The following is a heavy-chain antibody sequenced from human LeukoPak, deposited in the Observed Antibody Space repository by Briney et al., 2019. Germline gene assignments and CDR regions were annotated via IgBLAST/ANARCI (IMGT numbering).Heavy chain of an antibody. D-gene: IGHD1-26*01. Sequence: PSESLSLTCTVSVGSMSNSNYYWGWIRQPPGKGLGWIGSISYSGITYYDPSLESRVTISVDTSKTHFSLRLSSVTAADTAVYYCARQKGATHSWFDPWGQGTLVTVSS. CDR2: ISYSGIT. V-gene: IGHV4-39*01. CDR3: ARQKGATHSWFDP. J-gene: IGHJ5*02. CDR1: VGSMSNSNYY.